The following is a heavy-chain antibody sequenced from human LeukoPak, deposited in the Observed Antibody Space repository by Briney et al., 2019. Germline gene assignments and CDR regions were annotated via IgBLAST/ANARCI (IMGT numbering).Heavy chain of an antibody. CDR3: ARGGRAPRYQLPLFQH. D-gene: IGHD2-2*01. CDR2: INHSGST. J-gene: IGHJ1*01. CDR1: GGSISSGSYY. Sequence: PSETLSFTCTVSGGSISSGSYYWSWIRQPAGKGLEWIGEINHSGSTNYNPSLKSRVTISVDTSKNQFSLKLSSVTAADTAVYYCARGGRAPRYQLPLFQHWGQGTLVTVSS. V-gene: IGHV4-61*10.